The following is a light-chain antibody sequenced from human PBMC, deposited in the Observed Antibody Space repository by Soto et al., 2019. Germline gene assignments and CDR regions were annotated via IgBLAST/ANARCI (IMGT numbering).Light chain of an antibody. J-gene: IGKJ2*01. CDR1: QSVSSN. V-gene: IGKV3-15*01. Sequence: EIVMTQFPATLSVSPGERATLSCRASQSVSSNLAWYQQKGGQAPRLLMYGATTRATGVPARFSGSGSGTEFTLTISSLQSEDVAVYYCQQYNNWPPDTFGQGTKLEIK. CDR2: GAT. CDR3: QQYNNWPPDT.